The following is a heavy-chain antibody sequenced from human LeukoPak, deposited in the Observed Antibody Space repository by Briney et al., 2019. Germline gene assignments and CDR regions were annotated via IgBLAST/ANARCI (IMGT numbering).Heavy chain of an antibody. CDR1: GGSISSGGYY. V-gene: IGHV4-30-2*01. CDR2: IYHSGST. D-gene: IGHD6-13*01. CDR3: AKDPRIQPKKQHAESGDY. Sequence: SETLSLTCTVPGGSISSGGYYWSWIRQPPGKGLEWIGYIYHSGSTYYNPSLKSRVTMSVDTSKNQFSLKLSSVTAADTAVYYCAKDPRIQPKKQHAESGDYWGQGILVTVSS. J-gene: IGHJ4*02.